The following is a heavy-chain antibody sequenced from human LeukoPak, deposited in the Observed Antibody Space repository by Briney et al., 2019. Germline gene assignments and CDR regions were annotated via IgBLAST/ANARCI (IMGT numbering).Heavy chain of an antibody. CDR2: ISAYNGST. V-gene: IGHV1-18*01. CDR1: GYTFTSYG. CDR3: ARNPYYDFWSGYYPFDF. J-gene: IGHJ4*02. Sequence: ASVKVSCKASGYTFTSYGISWVRQAPGQGLEWMGWISAYNGSTNYAQKFQGRVTITADESTSTAYMELSSLRSEDTAVYYCARNPYYDFWSGYYPFDFWGQGTPVTVSA. D-gene: IGHD3-3*01.